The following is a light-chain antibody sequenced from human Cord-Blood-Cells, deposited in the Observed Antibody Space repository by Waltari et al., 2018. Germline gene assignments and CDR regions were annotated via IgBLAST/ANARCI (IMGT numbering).Light chain of an antibody. V-gene: IGKV3-11*01. Sequence: EIVLTQSPATLSLSPGERTTLPCRARQSVSSDLAWYQQKPGQAPRLLIYDASNRATGIPARFSGSGSGTDFTLTISSLEPEDFAVYYCQQRSNWPPYTFGQGTKLEIK. J-gene: IGKJ2*01. CDR3: QQRSNWPPYT. CDR2: DAS. CDR1: QSVSSD.